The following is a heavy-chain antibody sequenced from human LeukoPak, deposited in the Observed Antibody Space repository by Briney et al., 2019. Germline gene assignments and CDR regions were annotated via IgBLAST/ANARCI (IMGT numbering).Heavy chain of an antibody. CDR3: ARESTYYDSSGSYAFDI. CDR1: GGSISIYY. Sequence: PSETLSLTCTVSGGSISIYYWSWIRQPPGKGLEWIGYIYYSGSTNYNPSLKSRVTISVDTSKNQFSLKLSSVTAADTAVYYCARESTYYDSSGSYAFDIWGQGTMVTVSS. J-gene: IGHJ3*02. V-gene: IGHV4-59*01. D-gene: IGHD3-22*01. CDR2: IYYSGST.